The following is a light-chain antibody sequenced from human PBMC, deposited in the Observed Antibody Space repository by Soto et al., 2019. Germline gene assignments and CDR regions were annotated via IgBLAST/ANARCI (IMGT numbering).Light chain of an antibody. CDR2: AAS. CDR1: QDISIH. CDR3: QHYHSYPVT. Sequence: DIHMTQSPSSLSASVGDRVTITCRASQDISIHLAWFQQRPGKAPESLIYAASSLQSGVPSKFSGSGSGPDFNLTISSLQPEDFVTYYCQHYHSYPVTFGQGTRLEIK. V-gene: IGKV1-16*02. J-gene: IGKJ5*01.